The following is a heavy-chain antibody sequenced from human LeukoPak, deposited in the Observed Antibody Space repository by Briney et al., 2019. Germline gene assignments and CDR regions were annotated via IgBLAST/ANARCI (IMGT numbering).Heavy chain of an antibody. D-gene: IGHD3-22*01. CDR1: GFTFSSYA. J-gene: IGHJ4*02. V-gene: IGHV3-23*01. CDR2: ISGSGGST. CDR3: AKDAALIGSSGYYSFDY. Sequence: GGSLRLSCAASGFTFSSYAMSWVRQAPGKGLEWVSAISGSGGSTYYADSVKGRFTISRDNSKNTLYLQMNSLRAEDTAVYYCAKDAALIGSSGYYSFDYWGQGTLVTVSS.